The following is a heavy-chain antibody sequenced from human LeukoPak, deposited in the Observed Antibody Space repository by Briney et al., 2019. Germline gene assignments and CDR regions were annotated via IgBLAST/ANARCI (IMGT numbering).Heavy chain of an antibody. CDR1: GYTFTNYG. D-gene: IGHD1-26*01. CDR3: TRDAQLYSGSPYYFDY. V-gene: IGHV1-18*01. Sequence: ASVKVSCQASGYTFTNYGFIWVRQAPGQGLEWMGWISAYNGNTNYAQNLQGRVTMTTDTSTNTAYMELRSLRSDDTAVYYCTRDAQLYSGSPYYFDYWGQGTLVTVSS. J-gene: IGHJ4*02. CDR2: ISAYNGNT.